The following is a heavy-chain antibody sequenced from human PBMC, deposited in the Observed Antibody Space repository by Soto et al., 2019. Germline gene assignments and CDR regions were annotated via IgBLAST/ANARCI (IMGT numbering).Heavy chain of an antibody. CDR2: SYSSGGT. CDR1: GFTLAKYT. J-gene: IGHJ4*01. Sequence: GGSLRLSCAASGFTLAKYTMGWVRQTPREGLEWVAESYSSGGTEYADSVKGRFTISRDNSKNTLFLQMKNLRVEDTALYYCARDREPDGIWTFDSWGQGTLVTVSS. V-gene: IGHV3-23*01. CDR3: ARDREPDGIWTFDS. D-gene: IGHD3-9*01.